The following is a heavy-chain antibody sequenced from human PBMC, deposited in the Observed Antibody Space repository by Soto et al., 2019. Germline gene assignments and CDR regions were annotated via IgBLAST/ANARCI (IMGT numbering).Heavy chain of an antibody. CDR3: ASRDIVVVPAAINGTDAFDI. Sequence: ASVKVSCKASGYTFTSYYMHWVRQAPGQGLEWMGIINPSGGSTSYAQKFQGRVTMTRDTSTSTVYMELSSLRSEDTAVYYCASRDIVVVPAAINGTDAFDIWGQGTVVTVSS. CDR2: INPSGGST. CDR1: GYTFTSYY. D-gene: IGHD2-2*02. V-gene: IGHV1-46*03. J-gene: IGHJ3*02.